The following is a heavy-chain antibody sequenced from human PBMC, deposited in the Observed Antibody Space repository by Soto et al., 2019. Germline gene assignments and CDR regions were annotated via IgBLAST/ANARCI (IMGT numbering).Heavy chain of an antibody. CDR1: GFSISSSNW. J-gene: IGHJ4*02. CDR2: IYHSGST. V-gene: IGHV4-4*02. CDR3: ARAAMGGSSWPFDY. Sequence: SETLSLTCAISGFSISSSNWWSWVRQPPGKGLEWIGEIYHSGSTNYNPSLKSRVTISVDKSKNQFSLKLNSVTAADTAVYYCARAAMGGSSWPFDYWGQGTLVTVS. D-gene: IGHD6-13*01.